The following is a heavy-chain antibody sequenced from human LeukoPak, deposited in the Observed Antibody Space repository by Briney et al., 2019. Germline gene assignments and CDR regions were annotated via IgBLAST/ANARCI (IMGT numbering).Heavy chain of an antibody. J-gene: IGHJ4*02. D-gene: IGHD5-24*01. CDR2: ISSSDSTI. CDR1: GFTFSSYE. V-gene: IGHV3-48*03. CDR3: ARTIEMATISYFDY. Sequence: GSLRLSCAASGFTFSSYEMNWVRQAPGKGLEWVSYISSSDSTIYYADSVKGRFTISRDNAKNSLYLQMNSLRAGDTAVYYCARTIEMATISYFDYWGQGTLVTVSS.